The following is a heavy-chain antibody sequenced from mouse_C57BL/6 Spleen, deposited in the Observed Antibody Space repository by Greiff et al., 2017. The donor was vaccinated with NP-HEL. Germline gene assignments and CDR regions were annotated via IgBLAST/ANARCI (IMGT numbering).Heavy chain of an antibody. CDR3: ARDGHYYAMDY. CDR2: INPNNGGT. V-gene: IGHV1-26*01. D-gene: IGHD1-1*01. CDR1: GYTFTDYY. J-gene: IGHJ4*01. Sequence: EVQLQQSGPELVKPGASVKISCKASGYTFTDYYMNWVKQSHGKSLEWIGDINPNNGGTRYNQKFKGKATLTVDKSSSTAYMELRSLTSEDSAVYYCARDGHYYAMDYWGQGTSVTVSS.